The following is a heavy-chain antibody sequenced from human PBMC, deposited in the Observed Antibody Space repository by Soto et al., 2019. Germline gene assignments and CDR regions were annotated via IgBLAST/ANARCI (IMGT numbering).Heavy chain of an antibody. CDR2: INAGNGNT. D-gene: IGHD6-13*01. Sequence: XSVKVTCKASGYTFTSYAMQWVRQATGQRLEWMGWINAGNGNTKYSQKFQGRVTITRDTSASTAYMELSSLRSEDTAVYYCARDVAAADYWGQGTLVTVSS. V-gene: IGHV1-3*01. CDR3: ARDVAAADY. CDR1: GYTFTSYA. J-gene: IGHJ4*02.